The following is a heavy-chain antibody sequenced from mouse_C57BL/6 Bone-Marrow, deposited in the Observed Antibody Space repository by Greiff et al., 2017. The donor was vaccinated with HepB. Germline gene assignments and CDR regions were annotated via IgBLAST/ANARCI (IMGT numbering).Heavy chain of an antibody. CDR2: IYPGSGST. CDR3: ARPQAYYLWYFDV. Sequence: VKLMQPGAELVKPGASVKMSCKASGYTFTSYWITWVKQRPGQGLEWIGDIYPGSGSTNYNEKFKSKATLTVDTSSSTAYMQLSSLTSEDSAVYYCARPQAYYLWYFDVWGTGTTVTVSS. V-gene: IGHV1-55*01. CDR1: GYTFTSYW. D-gene: IGHD2-10*01. J-gene: IGHJ1*03.